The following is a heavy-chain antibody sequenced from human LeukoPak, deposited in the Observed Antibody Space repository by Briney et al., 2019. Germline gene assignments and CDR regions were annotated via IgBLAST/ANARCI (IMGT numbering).Heavy chain of an antibody. D-gene: IGHD1-26*01. CDR2: MNPNSGNT. V-gene: IGHV1-8*01. Sequence: GASVKVSCKASGYTFTNYDINWVRQATGQGLEWMGWMNPNSGNTGFAQKFQGRVTMTRNTSISTAYMELSSLRSEDTAVYYCARGIVGANSYYYYYYGMDVWGQGTTVTVSS. J-gene: IGHJ6*02. CDR1: GYTFTNYD. CDR3: ARGIVGANSYYYYYYGMDV.